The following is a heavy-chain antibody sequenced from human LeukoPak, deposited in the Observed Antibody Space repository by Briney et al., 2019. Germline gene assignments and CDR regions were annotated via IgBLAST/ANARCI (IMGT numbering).Heavy chain of an antibody. Sequence: PGGSLRLSGAASGFTFSNAWMSWVRQAPGKGLEWVGRIKSKTDGGTTDYAAPVKGRFTISRDDSKNTLYLQMNSLKTEDTAVYYCTARAVLRFLEWPPDAFDIWGQGTMVTVSS. J-gene: IGHJ3*02. V-gene: IGHV3-15*01. CDR2: IKSKTDGGTT. D-gene: IGHD3-3*01. CDR3: TARAVLRFLEWPPDAFDI. CDR1: GFTFSNAW.